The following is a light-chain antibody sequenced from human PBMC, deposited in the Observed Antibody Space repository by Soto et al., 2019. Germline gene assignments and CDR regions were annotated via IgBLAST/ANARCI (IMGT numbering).Light chain of an antibody. Sequence: QSVLTQPPSASGSPGQSVTISCTGTSSDVGGYDYVSWYQQHPGKAPKLMIYEVSKRPSGVPDRFSGSKSGNTASLTVSGPQAEDEADYYCSTYAGSNTVFGGGTKLTVL. CDR1: SSDVGGYDY. CDR3: STYAGSNTV. CDR2: EVS. J-gene: IGLJ2*01. V-gene: IGLV2-8*01.